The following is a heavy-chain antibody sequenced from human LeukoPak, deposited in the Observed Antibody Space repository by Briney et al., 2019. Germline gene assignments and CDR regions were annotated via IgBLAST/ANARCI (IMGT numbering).Heavy chain of an antibody. V-gene: IGHV5-51*01. CDR2: IYPGDSDT. D-gene: IGHD6-19*01. J-gene: IGHJ4*02. Sequence: GEALKISFKGSGYRFNSYWIGWGRPRPGKGLGWMGIIYPGDSDTRYSPSFQGQVTISADKSISTAYLQWSSLKASDTAMYYCARHRAVAGTGDLDYWGQGTLVTVSS. CDR3: ARHRAVAGTGDLDY. CDR1: GYRFNSYW.